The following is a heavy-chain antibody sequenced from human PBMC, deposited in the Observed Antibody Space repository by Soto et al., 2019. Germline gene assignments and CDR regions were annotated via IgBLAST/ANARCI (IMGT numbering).Heavy chain of an antibody. Sequence: PSETLSLTCAGSGGSISSGGYSWSWIRQPPGKGLEWIGYMYHSGSTYYSPSLKSRATISIDRSKNQFSLELSSVTAADTAVYFCARDMAVPEYFDYWGHGTLVTVSS. V-gene: IGHV4-30-2*01. D-gene: IGHD6-19*01. CDR2: MYHSGST. CDR1: GGSISSGGYS. J-gene: IGHJ4*01. CDR3: ARDMAVPEYFDY.